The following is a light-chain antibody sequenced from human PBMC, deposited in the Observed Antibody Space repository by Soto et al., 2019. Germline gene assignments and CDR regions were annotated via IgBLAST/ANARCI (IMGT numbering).Light chain of an antibody. CDR1: KGISSW. V-gene: IGKV1D-16*01. CDR3: QHSNSSSWT. Sequence: EIQVTQYPSSRSASVGDRVTSTCRASKGISSWFAWHQQKPEKATKSLIYAAYSLPSGVPSRFSGSGSATEFPLTISSLQPDDSAAYYCQHSNSSSWTFAQGTKVDIK. J-gene: IGKJ1*01. CDR2: AAY.